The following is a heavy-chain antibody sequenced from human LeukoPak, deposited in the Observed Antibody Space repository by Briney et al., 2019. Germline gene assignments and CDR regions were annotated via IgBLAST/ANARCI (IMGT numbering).Heavy chain of an antibody. V-gene: IGHV3-21*01. CDR3: SRVSIFGVVIANDY. CDR2: ITSGGDYM. CDR1: AFTFGGYT. J-gene: IGHJ4*02. Sequence: GGSLRLSCAASAFTFGGYTMSWVRQAPGKGLQWVSTITSGGDYMYYADPGKGRFTISRDDSKNSLYLHMNSLRAADTAVYYCSRVSIFGVVIANDYWGQGTVVTVSS. D-gene: IGHD3-16*02.